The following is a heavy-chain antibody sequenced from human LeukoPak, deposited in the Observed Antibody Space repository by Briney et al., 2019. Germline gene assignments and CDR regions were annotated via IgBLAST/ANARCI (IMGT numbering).Heavy chain of an antibody. CDR3: AMRAGTTGTTWWFDP. J-gene: IGHJ5*02. Sequence: GESLKISCMGSGYSFTSYWIGWVRQMPGKGLEWMGIIYPGDSDTRYSPSFQGQVTISADKSISTAYLQWSSLKASDTAMYYCAMRAGTTGTTWWFDPWGQGTLVTVSS. CDR1: GYSFTSYW. V-gene: IGHV5-51*01. CDR2: IYPGDSDT. D-gene: IGHD1-1*01.